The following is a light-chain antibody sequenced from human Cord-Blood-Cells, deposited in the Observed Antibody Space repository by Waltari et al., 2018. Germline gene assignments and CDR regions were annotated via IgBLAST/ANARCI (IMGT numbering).Light chain of an antibody. CDR2: WAS. J-gene: IGKJ4*01. CDR3: QQYYSTPLT. Sequence: DIVMTQSPDSLAVSLGERATIKCKSSQSVLYSSNNKNYLAWYQQKPGQPPKLLIYWASTRESGVPDRCSGSGSGTDFTLTISSLQAEDVAVYYCQQYYSTPLTFGGGTKVEIK. CDR1: QSVLYSSNNKNY. V-gene: IGKV4-1*01.